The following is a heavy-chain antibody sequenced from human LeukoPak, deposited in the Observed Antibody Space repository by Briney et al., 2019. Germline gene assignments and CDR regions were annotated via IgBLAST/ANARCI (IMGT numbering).Heavy chain of an antibody. CDR3: AGVFSGRRPFEL. CDR2: IYYSGST. CDR1: GGSISSYY. V-gene: IGHV4-59*01. Sequence: PSETLSLTCTVSGGSISSYYWNWIRQPPGKGLEWIGYIYYSGSTNYNPSLKSRVTISVDTSKNQFSLKLSSVTAADTAVYFCAGVFSGRRPFELWGKGTLVTVSS. J-gene: IGHJ4*02. D-gene: IGHD3-10*01.